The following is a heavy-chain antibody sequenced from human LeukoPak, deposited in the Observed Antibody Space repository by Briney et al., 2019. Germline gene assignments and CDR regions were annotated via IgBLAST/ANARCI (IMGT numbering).Heavy chain of an antibody. CDR2: MSYSGSA. D-gene: IGHD3-10*01. J-gene: IGHJ5*02. V-gene: IGHV4-39*07. Sequence: SETLSLTCTVSGGSITSSSYSWGWIRQPPGKGLEWIASMSYSGSAYYNPSLKSRVTISVDTSRNQFSLKLSSVTAADTAVYYCARTPLRGATFFTSYPNWFDTWGQGTLVTVSS. CDR3: ARTPLRGATFFTSYPNWFDT. CDR1: GGSITSSSYS.